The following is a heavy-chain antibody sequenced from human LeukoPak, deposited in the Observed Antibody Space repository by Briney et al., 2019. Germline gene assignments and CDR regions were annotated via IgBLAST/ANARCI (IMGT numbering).Heavy chain of an antibody. J-gene: IGHJ4*02. CDR2: ISSGSSFM. D-gene: IGHD1-1*01. Sequence: GGSLRLSCAASGFTFSSYSMNWVRQAPGKRLEWVSSISSGSSFMYYADSVKGRFTISRDNAKNSLYLQMNSLGAEDTAVYYCARWNTTLGNSYFDCWGQGTLVTVSS. V-gene: IGHV3-21*01. CDR3: ARWNTTLGNSYFDC. CDR1: GFTFSSYS.